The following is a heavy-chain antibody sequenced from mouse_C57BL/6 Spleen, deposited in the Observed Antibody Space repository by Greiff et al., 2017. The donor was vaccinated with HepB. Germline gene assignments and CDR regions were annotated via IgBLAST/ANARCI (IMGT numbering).Heavy chain of an antibody. CDR1: GYSFTDYN. J-gene: IGHJ1*03. CDR2: INPNYGTT. CDR3: ARRGIYYAVRYFDV. Sequence: EVHLVESGPELVKPGASVKISCKASGYSFTDYNMNWVKQSNGKSLEWIGVINPNYGTTSYNQKFKGKATLTVDQSSSTAYMQLNSLTSEDSAVYYCARRGIYYAVRYFDVWGTGTTVTVSS. V-gene: IGHV1-39*01. D-gene: IGHD2-1*01.